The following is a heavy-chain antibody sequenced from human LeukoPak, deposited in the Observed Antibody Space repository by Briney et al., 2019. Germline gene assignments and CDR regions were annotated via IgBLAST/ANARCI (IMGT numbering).Heavy chain of an antibody. J-gene: IGHJ4*02. CDR3: ARDVYSSSWYFDY. Sequence: GGSLRLSCAASGFTFSSYEVNWVRQAPGKGLGWVSYISSSGSTIYYADSVKGRFTISRDNAKNSLYLQMNSLRAEDTAVYYCARDVYSSSWYFDYWGQGALVTVSS. V-gene: IGHV3-48*03. CDR2: ISSSGSTI. CDR1: GFTFSSYE. D-gene: IGHD6-13*01.